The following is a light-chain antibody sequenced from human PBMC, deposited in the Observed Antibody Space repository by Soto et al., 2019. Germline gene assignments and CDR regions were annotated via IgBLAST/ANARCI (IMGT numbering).Light chain of an antibody. CDR2: EVS. J-gene: IGLJ1*01. CDR1: SSDVGGYNY. V-gene: IGLV2-8*01. CDR3: SSYAGSNRRV. Sequence: QSVLTQPPSASGSPGQSVTISCTGTSSDVGGYNYVSWYQQHPGKAPKLMIYEVSKRPSGVPDRFSGSKSGNTASLTVSGLKAEDEADYYCSSYAGSNRRVFGTGTKVTVL.